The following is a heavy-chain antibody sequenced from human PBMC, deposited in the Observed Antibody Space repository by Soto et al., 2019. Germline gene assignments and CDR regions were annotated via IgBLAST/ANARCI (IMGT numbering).Heavy chain of an antibody. D-gene: IGHD1-26*01. CDR2: IIPIFGTA. Sequence: QVQLVESGAEVKKPGSSVKVSCKASGGTFSSYAISWVLQAPGQGLERMGGIIPIFGTANYALKFQGRVTITADESTSTAYMEVSSLRSEDTAVYYCARDRGEVLGGSYPALWGQGTLVTVSS. CDR3: ARDRGEVLGGSYPAL. CDR1: GGTFSSYA. V-gene: IGHV1-69*01. J-gene: IGHJ4*02.